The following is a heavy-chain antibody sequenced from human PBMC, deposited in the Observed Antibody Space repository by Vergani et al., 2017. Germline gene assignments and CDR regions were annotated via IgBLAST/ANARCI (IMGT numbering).Heavy chain of an antibody. CDR3: ASIAQVEMATIAAVGAFDI. CDR1: GGTFSSYA. CDR2: IIPIFGTA. V-gene: IGHV1-69*01. Sequence: QVQLVQSGAEVKKPGSSVKVSCKASGGTFSSYAISWVRQAPGQGLEWMGGIIPIFGTANYAQKFQGRVTITADESTSTAYMELSSLRSEDTAVYYCASIAQVEMATIAAVGAFDIWGQGTMVTVSS. D-gene: IGHD5-24*01. J-gene: IGHJ3*02.